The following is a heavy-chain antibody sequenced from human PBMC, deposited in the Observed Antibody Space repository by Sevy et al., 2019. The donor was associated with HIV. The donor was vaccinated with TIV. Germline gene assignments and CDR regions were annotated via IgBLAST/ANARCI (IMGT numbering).Heavy chain of an antibody. Sequence: GGSLRLSCGASGFTFSTYWMHWVRQTPGKGLVWVARIYRDGSSIRYADFVKGRFTISRDNAKDTLYLHMNRLRAEDTGVYYCERDGQFYDSGGSYSSFDYWGQGLLVTVSS. D-gene: IGHD3-22*01. V-gene: IGHV3-74*01. CDR3: ERDGQFYDSGGSYSSFDY. CDR2: IYRDGSSI. J-gene: IGHJ4*02. CDR1: GFTFSTYW.